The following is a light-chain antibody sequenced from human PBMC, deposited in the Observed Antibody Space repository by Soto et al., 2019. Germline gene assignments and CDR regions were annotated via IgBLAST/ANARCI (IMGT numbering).Light chain of an antibody. CDR1: SGDVGGYNY. V-gene: IGLV2-11*01. CDR2: DVT. J-gene: IGLJ3*02. CDR3: CSYAGSYLWV. Sequence: QSALTQPRSLSGSPGQSVTISCTGTSGDVGGYNYVAWYQQRAGEAPELMIYDVTKRPSGVPDRFSGSKSGNTAFLTISGLQAGDEADYYCCSYAGSYLWVFGGGTQLTVL.